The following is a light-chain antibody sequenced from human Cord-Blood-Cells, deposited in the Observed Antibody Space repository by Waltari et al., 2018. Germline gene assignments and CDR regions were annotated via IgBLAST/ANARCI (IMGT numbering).Light chain of an antibody. V-gene: IGLV2-14*01. CDR3: SSYTSSSTWV. CDR2: YVS. J-gene: IGLJ3*02. Sequence: QSALTQPASVSGSTGQSITISCTGTSSDVGGYNYVSWYQQHPGKAPKLMLYYVSNRPSGVSNRFSGSKSGNTASLTISGLQAEDEADYYCSSYTSSSTWVFGGGTKLTVL. CDR1: SSDVGGYNY.